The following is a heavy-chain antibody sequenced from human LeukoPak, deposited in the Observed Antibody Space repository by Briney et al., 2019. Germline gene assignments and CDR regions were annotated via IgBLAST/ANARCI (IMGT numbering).Heavy chain of an antibody. D-gene: IGHD4-23*01. V-gene: IGHV1-46*01. Sequence: ASVKVSCKASGYTFTSYYMHWVRQAPGQGLEWMGIINPSGGSTSYAQKFQGRVTMTRDMSTSTVYMELSSLRSEDTAVYYCASLGINDYGGENDAFDIWGQGTMVTVSS. J-gene: IGHJ3*02. CDR1: GYTFTSYY. CDR2: INPSGGST. CDR3: ASLGINDYGGENDAFDI.